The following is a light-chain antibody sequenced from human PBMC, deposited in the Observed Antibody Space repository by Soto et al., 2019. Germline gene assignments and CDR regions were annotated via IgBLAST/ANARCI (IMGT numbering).Light chain of an antibody. V-gene: IGLV1-44*01. CDR3: AAWDDNVNGPV. CDR2: TND. Sequence: QPVLTQPPSASGTPGQRVTISCSGSNSNIGSNTVNWYQQLPGTAPKLLIHTNDQRPSGVPDRFSGSKSGTSASLAVSGLQSEDEAAYHCAAWDDNVNGPVFGGGTKATVL. J-gene: IGLJ3*02. CDR1: NSNIGSNT.